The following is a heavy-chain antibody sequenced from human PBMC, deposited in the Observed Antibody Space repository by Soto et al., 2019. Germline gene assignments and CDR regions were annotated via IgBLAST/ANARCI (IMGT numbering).Heavy chain of an antibody. CDR1: GGSLSAYY. CDR3: AISGHTFGESS. D-gene: IGHD3-16*01. CDR2: IFYTGTT. J-gene: IGHJ5*02. Sequence: PSETLSLTCTISGGSLSAYYCSWIRQPPGKGLEYIGYIFYTGTTNYNSSLQSRVTFSVDTSRNQVSLLLNSVTTADTAIYYCAISGHTFGESSWAQGLLITVSS. V-gene: IGHV4-59*01.